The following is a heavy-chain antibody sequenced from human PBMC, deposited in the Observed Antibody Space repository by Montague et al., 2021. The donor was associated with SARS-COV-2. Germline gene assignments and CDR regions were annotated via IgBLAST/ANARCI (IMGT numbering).Heavy chain of an antibody. CDR1: GGSISSYY. V-gene: IGHV4-59*08. CDR2: INHTGST. D-gene: IGHD3-22*01. Sequence: SETLSLTCTVYGGSISSYYWSWIRQPPGKGLEWIGYINHTGSTNYNPSLRSRVTISVDTSKKQFSLKLTSVTAADTAVYYCASRYDSRGYYVFWGQGTLVTVSS. CDR3: ASRYDSRGYYVF. J-gene: IGHJ4*02.